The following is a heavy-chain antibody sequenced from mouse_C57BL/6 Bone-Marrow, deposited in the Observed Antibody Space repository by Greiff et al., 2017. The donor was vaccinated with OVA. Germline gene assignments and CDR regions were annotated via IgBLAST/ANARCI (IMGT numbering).Heavy chain of an antibody. Sequence: QVQLQQSGAELVRPGTSVKMSCKASGYTFTNYWIGWAKQRPGHGLEWIGDIYPGGGYTNYNEKFKGKATLTADKSSSTAYMQFSSLTSEDSAIDDCARYDGDYLAWFADWGQGTLVTVSA. D-gene: IGHD2-3*01. V-gene: IGHV1-63*01. J-gene: IGHJ3*01. CDR3: ARYDGDYLAWFAD. CDR1: GYTFTNYW. CDR2: IYPGGGYT.